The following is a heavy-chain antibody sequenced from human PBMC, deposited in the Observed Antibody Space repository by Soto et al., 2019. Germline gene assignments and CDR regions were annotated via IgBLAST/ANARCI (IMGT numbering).Heavy chain of an antibody. CDR3: AIDLWWYTH. D-gene: IGHD2-15*01. V-gene: IGHV3-23*01. CDR2: ISGGGSGA. J-gene: IGHJ4*02. CDR1: GFTFSDHA. Sequence: EVQLLESGGVLVQPGGSLSLSCTASGFTFSDHAMTWVRQAPGKGLEWLSGISGGGSGAYYADSVKGRFTVSRANSNNTLFLQMDSLRVEDTAVYYCAIDLWWYTHWGQGTLVTVSS.